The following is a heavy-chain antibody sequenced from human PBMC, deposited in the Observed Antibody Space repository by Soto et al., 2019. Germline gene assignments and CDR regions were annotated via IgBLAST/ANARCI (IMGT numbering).Heavy chain of an antibody. CDR1: GYRFSNFW. CDR3: ASSVLVTSTMNYFDL. V-gene: IGHV5-51*01. Sequence: LGGSLKISCQASGYRFSNFWNDWVRQMPGEGLEWLGLIYPDDSDTRYSPSFLGQVTISADKSIKTTYLQWSSLKASDTAIYFCASSVLVTSTMNYFDLWGQGTLVTVSS. CDR2: IYPDDSDT. D-gene: IGHD2-8*02. J-gene: IGHJ4*02.